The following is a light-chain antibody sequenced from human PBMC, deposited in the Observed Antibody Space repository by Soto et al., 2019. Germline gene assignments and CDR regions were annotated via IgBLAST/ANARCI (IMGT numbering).Light chain of an antibody. J-gene: IGLJ1*01. V-gene: IGLV2-14*01. Sequence: QSALTQPAAVSGSPGQTITISCTGPSSDVGGYNYVSWYQQHPGKAPKLMIYDVSNRPSGVSNRFFGSKSGNTASLTISGLQAEDEADYYCSSYTSSSTYVFGTGTKVTVL. CDR2: DVS. CDR1: SSDVGGYNY. CDR3: SSYTSSSTYV.